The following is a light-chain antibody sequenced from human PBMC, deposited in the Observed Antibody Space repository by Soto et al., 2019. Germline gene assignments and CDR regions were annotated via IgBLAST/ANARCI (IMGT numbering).Light chain of an antibody. Sequence: DIQMAQSPSSLSASIGDRVTITCRASQSIGTSLSWHQQKSGRAPKLLIHAASTLQSGVPSRFSGSGSGIDFTLPISSLQPEDVAVYYCQQSYSTLYTFGQGTNLEIK. CDR3: QQSYSTLYT. V-gene: IGKV1-39*01. CDR2: AAS. CDR1: QSIGTS. J-gene: IGKJ2*01.